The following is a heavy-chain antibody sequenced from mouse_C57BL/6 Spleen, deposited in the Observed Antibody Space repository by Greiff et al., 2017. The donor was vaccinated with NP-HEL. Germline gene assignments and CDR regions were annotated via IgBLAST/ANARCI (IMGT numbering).Heavy chain of an antibody. Sequence: QVQLQQPGAELVMPGASVKLSCKASGYTFTSYWMHWVKQRPGQGLEWIGEIDPSDSYTNYNKKFKGKSTLTVDKSSRTAYMQLSSLTSEDSAVYYCARSGTTVPRFAYWGQGTLVTVSA. D-gene: IGHD1-1*01. CDR2: IDPSDSYT. J-gene: IGHJ3*01. CDR1: GYTFTSYW. CDR3: ARSGTTVPRFAY. V-gene: IGHV1-69*01.